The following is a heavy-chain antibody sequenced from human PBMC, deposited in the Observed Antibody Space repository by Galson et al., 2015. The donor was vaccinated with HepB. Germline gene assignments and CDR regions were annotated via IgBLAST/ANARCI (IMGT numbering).Heavy chain of an antibody. J-gene: IGHJ3*02. Sequence: ETLSLTCTVSGGSISSSSYYWGWIRQPPGKGLEWIGSIYYSGSTYYNPSLKSRVTISVDTSKNQFSLKLSSVTAADTAVYYCARVPRYYYDSSGYYPDAFDIWGQGTVVTVSS. CDR3: ARVPRYYYDSSGYYPDAFDI. D-gene: IGHD3-22*01. CDR1: GGSISSSSYY. CDR2: IYYSGST. V-gene: IGHV4-39*01.